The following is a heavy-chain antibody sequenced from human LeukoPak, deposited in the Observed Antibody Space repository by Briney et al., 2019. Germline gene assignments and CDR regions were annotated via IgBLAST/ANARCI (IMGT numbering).Heavy chain of an antibody. CDR3: ARDYSSSWDY. CDR2: IWYDGSGK. D-gene: IGHD6-13*01. Sequence: GGSLRLSCAASGFTFSRYSMHWVRQAPGKGLEWVVIIWYDGSGKYYADSVKGRFTISRDNSNNTLFLQMNSLRVEDTALYYCARDYSSSWDYWGQGTLVTVSS. CDR1: GFTFSRYS. J-gene: IGHJ4*02. V-gene: IGHV3-33*01.